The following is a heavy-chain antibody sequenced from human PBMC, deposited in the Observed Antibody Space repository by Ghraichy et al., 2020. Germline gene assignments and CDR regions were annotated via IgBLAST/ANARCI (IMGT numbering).Heavy chain of an antibody. D-gene: IGHD3-22*01. V-gene: IGHV4-34*01. CDR1: GGSFSGYY. CDR3: ARVGALYYYDSSGYLAPIGGIDY. J-gene: IGHJ4*02. CDR2: INHSGST. Sequence: SETLSLTCAVYGGSFSGYYWSWIRQPPGKGLEWIGEINHSGSTNYNPSLKSRVTISVDTSKNQFSLKLSSVTAADTAVYYCARVGALYYYDSSGYLAPIGGIDYWGQGTLVTVSS.